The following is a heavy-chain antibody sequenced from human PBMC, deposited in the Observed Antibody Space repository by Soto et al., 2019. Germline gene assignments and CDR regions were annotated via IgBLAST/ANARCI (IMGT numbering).Heavy chain of an antibody. V-gene: IGHV3-48*01. CDR2: ISSSSSTI. Sequence: EVQVVESGGGLVQPGGSLRLSCAVSGFTFSSYSMNWVRQAPGKGLEWVSYISSSSSTIYYADSVKGRFTISRDKAKNSLYLQMNRLRAEDTAVYYCARGLGCSGGSCSFDYWGQGTLVTVSS. CDR3: ARGLGCSGGSCSFDY. D-gene: IGHD2-15*01. J-gene: IGHJ4*02. CDR1: GFTFSSYS.